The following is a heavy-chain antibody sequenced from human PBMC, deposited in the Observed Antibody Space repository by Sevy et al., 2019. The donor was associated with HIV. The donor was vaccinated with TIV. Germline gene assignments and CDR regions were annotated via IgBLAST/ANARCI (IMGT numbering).Heavy chain of an antibody. CDR1: GYTFTGYY. CDR2: INPNSGDT. Sequence: ASVKVSCKASGYTFTGYYMHWVRQAPGQGLEWMGWINPNSGDTNYAQKFQGRVTMTRDTSISTAYMELSRLRSDDTAVYYCARDPGYYDFWSGYPRGAFDIWGQGTMVTVSS. CDR3: ARDPGYYDFWSGYPRGAFDI. V-gene: IGHV1-2*02. J-gene: IGHJ3*02. D-gene: IGHD3-3*01.